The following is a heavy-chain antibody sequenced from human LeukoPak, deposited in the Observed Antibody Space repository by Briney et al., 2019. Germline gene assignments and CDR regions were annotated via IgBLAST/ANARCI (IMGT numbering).Heavy chain of an antibody. V-gene: IGHV3-53*01. CDR3: ARARYSGYDSPYYFDY. D-gene: IGHD5-12*01. Sequence: GWSLRLSCAASGFTVSSNYMSWVRQAPGKGLEWVSVIYSGGSTYYADSVKGRFTISRDNSKNTLYLQMNSLRAEDTAVYYCARARYSGYDSPYYFDYWGQGTLVTVSS. CDR1: GFTVSSNY. J-gene: IGHJ4*02. CDR2: IYSGGST.